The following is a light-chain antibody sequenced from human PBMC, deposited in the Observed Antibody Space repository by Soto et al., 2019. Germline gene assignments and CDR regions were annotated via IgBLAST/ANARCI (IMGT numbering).Light chain of an antibody. CDR1: QSVSSN. CDR3: QHYYNWRPR. J-gene: IGKJ1*01. Sequence: EIEMTQSPATLSVSPVEEATLSCRASQSVSSNLAWYQQKPGQAPRLLIYDASTRATGIPARFSGSGSGTEFTLTISRLLPEDFAVYYCQHYYNWRPRFGQGTKVDIK. V-gene: IGKV3-15*01. CDR2: DAS.